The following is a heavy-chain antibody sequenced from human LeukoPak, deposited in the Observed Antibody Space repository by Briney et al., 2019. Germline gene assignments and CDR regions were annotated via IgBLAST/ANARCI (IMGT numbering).Heavy chain of an antibody. Sequence: PGGSLRLSCAASGFTFSSYAMHWVRQAPGKGLEWVAVISYDGSNKYYADSVKGRFTISRDNSKNTLYLQMNSLRAEDTAVYYCARDRYTGAGKGYYFDYWGQGTLVTVSS. V-gene: IGHV3-30-3*01. CDR3: ARDRYTGAGKGYYFDY. D-gene: IGHD1-14*01. CDR2: ISYDGSNK. J-gene: IGHJ4*02. CDR1: GFTFSSYA.